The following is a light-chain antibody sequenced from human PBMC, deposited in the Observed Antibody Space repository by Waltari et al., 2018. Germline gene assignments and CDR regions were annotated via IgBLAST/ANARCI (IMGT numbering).Light chain of an antibody. CDR1: QSVSSN. V-gene: IGKV3-15*01. CDR3: QQYNNWPPYT. CDR2: GAS. J-gene: IGKJ2*01. Sequence: EIVMTQSPATLSVSPGERATPSCRPSQSVSSNLAWYQQKPGQAPRLLIYGASTRATGIPARFSCSGSGTEFTLTISSLQSEDFAVYYCQQYNNWPPYTFGQGTKLEIK.